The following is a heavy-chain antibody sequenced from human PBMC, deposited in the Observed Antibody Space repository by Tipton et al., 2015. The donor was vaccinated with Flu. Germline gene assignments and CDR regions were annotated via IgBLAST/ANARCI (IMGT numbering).Heavy chain of an antibody. CDR1: GFTFSSYA. Sequence: GSLRLSCAASGFTFSSYAMSWVRQAPGKGLEWVSAISGSGGSTYYADSVKGRFTISRDNSKNTLYLQMNSLRAEDTAVYYCARAMTPIDPMGLRGAFDIWGQGTMVTVSS. CDR2: ISGSGGST. CDR3: ARAMTPIDPMGLRGAFDI. D-gene: IGHD4-17*01. V-gene: IGHV3-23*01. J-gene: IGHJ3*02.